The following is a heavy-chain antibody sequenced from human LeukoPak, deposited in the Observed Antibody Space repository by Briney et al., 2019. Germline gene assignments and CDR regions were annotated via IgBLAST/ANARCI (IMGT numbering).Heavy chain of an antibody. J-gene: IGHJ4*02. CDR1: GFTFSSSW. CDR3: ARDLFDD. CDR2: IKQDGSEK. Sequence: GGSLRLSCVASGFTFSSSWMSWVRQAPGKGLEWVANIKQDGSEKYYVDSVKGRFTISRDNAKSSLYLQMNSLRAEDTAVYYCARDLFDDWGQGTLVTVSS. V-gene: IGHV3-7*01.